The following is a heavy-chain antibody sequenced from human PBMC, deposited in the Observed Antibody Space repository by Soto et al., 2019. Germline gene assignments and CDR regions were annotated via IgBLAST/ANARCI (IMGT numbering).Heavy chain of an antibody. V-gene: IGHV4-59*01. CDR2: IFYSGST. J-gene: IGHJ4*02. Sequence: KPSETLSLTCTVSGGSIRSYYWTWIRRPPGKGLEWLGYIFYSGSTFYNPSLKSRVTISIHTSKSQFSLQLTSVTAADTAVYYCARGAADTAMVDSWGQGTLVTVSS. D-gene: IGHD5-18*01. CDR3: ARGAADTAMVDS. CDR1: GGSIRSYY.